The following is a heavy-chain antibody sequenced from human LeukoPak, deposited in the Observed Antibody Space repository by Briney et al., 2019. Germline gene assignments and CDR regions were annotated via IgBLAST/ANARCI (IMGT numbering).Heavy chain of an antibody. CDR3: ARDEGSSGYSFDY. V-gene: IGHV4-59*01. D-gene: IGHD3-22*01. CDR1: GGSISSYY. CDR2: IYYRGST. J-gene: IGHJ4*02. Sequence: PSETLSLTCTVSGGSISSYYWSWIRQPPGKGLEWIGYIYYRGSTKFNPSLKSRVTISVDTSKNQFSLKLSSVTAADTAVYYCARDEGSSGYSFDYWGQGTLVTVSS.